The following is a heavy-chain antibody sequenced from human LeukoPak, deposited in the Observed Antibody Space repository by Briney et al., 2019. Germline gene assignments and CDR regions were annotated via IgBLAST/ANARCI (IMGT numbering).Heavy chain of an antibody. CDR1: GFSFSSYG. V-gene: IGHV3-23*01. D-gene: IGHD6-6*01. CDR3: AKAGIAARLPQNYFDY. CDR2: ISDSGDST. J-gene: IGHJ4*02. Sequence: GGSLRLSCAASGFSFSSYGMSWVRQAPGKGLEWVSGISDSGDSTYYADSVKGRFTISRDNSKNTLYLRMNSLRAEDTAVYYCAKAGIAARLPQNYFDYWGQGTLVTVSS.